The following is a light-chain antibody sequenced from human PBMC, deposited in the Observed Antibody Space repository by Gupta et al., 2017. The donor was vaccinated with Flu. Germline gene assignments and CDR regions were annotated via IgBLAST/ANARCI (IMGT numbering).Light chain of an antibody. CDR1: QSISSY. Sequence: PSSLSASVGDRVTITCRASQSISSYLNWYQQKPGKAPKLLIYSASSLQSGVPSRFSGSGSGTDFTLTITSLQPEDFATYYCQQSYSTPWTFGQGTKVEIK. V-gene: IGKV1-39*01. CDR3: QQSYSTPWT. J-gene: IGKJ1*01. CDR2: SAS.